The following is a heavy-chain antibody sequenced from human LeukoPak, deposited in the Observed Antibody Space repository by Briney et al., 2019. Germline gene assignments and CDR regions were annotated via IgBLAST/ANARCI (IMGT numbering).Heavy chain of an antibody. Sequence: GGSLKISCKGSGYSFTNYWIGWVRQMPGKGLEWMGVIYPGDSDTRYSPSFQGHVTISADKSISTAYLQWTSLKASDTAIYYCVRHAAETPYDHWGQGTLVNVSS. CDR1: GYSFTNYW. J-gene: IGHJ4*02. CDR3: VRHAAETPYDH. D-gene: IGHD6-25*01. V-gene: IGHV5-51*01. CDR2: IYPGDSDT.